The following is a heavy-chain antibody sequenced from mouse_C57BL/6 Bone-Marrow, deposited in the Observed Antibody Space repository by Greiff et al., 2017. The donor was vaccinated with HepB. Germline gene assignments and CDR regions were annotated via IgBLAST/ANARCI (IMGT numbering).Heavy chain of an antibody. CDR2: ISNGGGST. Sequence: EVKVVESGGGLVQPGGSLKLSCAASGFTFSDYYMYWVRQTPEKRLEWVAYISNGGGSTYYPDTVKGRFTISRDNAKNTLYLQMSRLKSEDTAMYYCARRGLRSPLYAMDYWGQGTSVTVSS. D-gene: IGHD2-4*01. CDR1: GFTFSDYY. CDR3: ARRGLRSPLYAMDY. J-gene: IGHJ4*01. V-gene: IGHV5-12*01.